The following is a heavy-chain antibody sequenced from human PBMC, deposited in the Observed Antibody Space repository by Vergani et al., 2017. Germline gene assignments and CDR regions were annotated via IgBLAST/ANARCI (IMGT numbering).Heavy chain of an antibody. D-gene: IGHD3-3*01. Sequence: QLQLQESGPGLVKPSETLSLTCTVSGGSISSSSYYWGWIRQPPGKGLEWIGSIYYSGSTYYNPSLKSRVTISVDTSKNQFSLKLSSVTAADTAVYYCARAPGDFWSGYYAPDYWGQGTLVTVSS. CDR2: IYYSGST. V-gene: IGHV4-39*01. J-gene: IGHJ4*02. CDR3: ARAPGDFWSGYYAPDY. CDR1: GGSISSSSYY.